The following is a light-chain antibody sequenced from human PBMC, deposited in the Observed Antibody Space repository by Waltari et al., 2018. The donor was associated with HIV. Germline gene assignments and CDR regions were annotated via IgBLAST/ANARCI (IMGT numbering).Light chain of an antibody. Sequence: IQMTQSPSSVSADVGDRVTITCRASQNIKNDLNWYQQKPGKSPRLLIYSASGLQSGVPSTFSASGSGTEFNFTIADLQTEDSALFYCQQSHKTPLTFGGGT. CDR2: SAS. V-gene: IGKV1-39*01. J-gene: IGKJ4*01. CDR1: QNIKND. CDR3: QQSHKTPLT.